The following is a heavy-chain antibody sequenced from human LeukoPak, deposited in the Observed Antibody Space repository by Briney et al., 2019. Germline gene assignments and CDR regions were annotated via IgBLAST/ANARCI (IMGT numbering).Heavy chain of an antibody. V-gene: IGHV4-39*01. Sequence: SETLSLTCTVSAGSISSRSTTHSWGWIRQSPGKGLEWIGTIYYSGDTYYNPSLESRVTISLNMSKNQFFLRLNSVTAADTGVYYWASHRGFYHDRDVWGKGTAVTVSS. CDR2: IYYSGDT. CDR3: ASHRGFYHDRDV. J-gene: IGHJ6*01. D-gene: IGHD3-22*01. CDR1: AGSISSRSTTHS.